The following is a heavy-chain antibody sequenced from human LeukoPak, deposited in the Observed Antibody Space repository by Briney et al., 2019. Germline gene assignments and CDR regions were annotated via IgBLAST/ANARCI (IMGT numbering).Heavy chain of an antibody. V-gene: IGHV3-23*01. CDR3: ARDPNGDYIGAFDM. D-gene: IGHD4-17*01. J-gene: IGHJ3*02. CDR2: IRGGGGSA. Sequence: GGSLRLSCTASGFTFSAYAMMWVRQPPGKGPEWVSAIRGGGGSAFYADSVKGRFTISRDNSKYTLFLRMNSLRAEDTAVYYCARDPNGDYIGAFDMWGPGTMVTVPS. CDR1: GFTFSAYA.